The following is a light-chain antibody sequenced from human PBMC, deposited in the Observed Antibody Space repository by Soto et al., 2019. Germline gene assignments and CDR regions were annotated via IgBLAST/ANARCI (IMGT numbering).Light chain of an antibody. V-gene: IGLV2-14*01. CDR3: SSYTSSTPDV. CDR2: DVS. CDR1: SSDVGGYNY. J-gene: IGLJ1*01. Sequence: QSTLTQPASVSGSPGQSITISCTGTSSDVGGYNYVSWYQQHPGKAPKLMIYDVSNRPSGVSNRFSGSKSGNTASLTISGLQAEDEADYYCSSYTSSTPDVFRTGTKVTVL.